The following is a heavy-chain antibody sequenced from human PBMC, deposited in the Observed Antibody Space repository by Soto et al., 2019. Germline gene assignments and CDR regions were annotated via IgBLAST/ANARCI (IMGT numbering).Heavy chain of an antibody. J-gene: IGHJ4*02. Sequence: QVQLVESGGGVVQPGRSLRLACAASGFSFSTYGMHWVRQAPGKGLEWLALIYFDGSNKYYADSVKGRFTISRDISKSLLYLQMSSLRAEDTAVYYCARVGGTVTSDYWGQGTLVTVSS. CDR2: IYFDGSNK. CDR3: ARVGGTVTSDY. D-gene: IGHD4-17*01. V-gene: IGHV3-33*01. CDR1: GFSFSTYG.